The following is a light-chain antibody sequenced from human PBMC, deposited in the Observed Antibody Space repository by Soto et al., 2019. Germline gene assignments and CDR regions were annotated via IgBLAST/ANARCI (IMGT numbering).Light chain of an antibody. J-gene: IGLJ2*01. CDR1: SSNIGSST. Sequence: QSVLTQPPSASGTPGQRVPISCSGSSSNIGSSTVNWYQQLPGTAPKLVIYSNNQRPSGVPDRFSGSKSGTSASLAISGLQSEDEADYYCVEWDDRLNGYVVFGGGTKVTFL. V-gene: IGLV1-44*01. CDR2: SNN. CDR3: VEWDDRLNGYVV.